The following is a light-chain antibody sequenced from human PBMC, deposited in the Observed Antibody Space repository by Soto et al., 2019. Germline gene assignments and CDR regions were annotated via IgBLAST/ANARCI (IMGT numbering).Light chain of an antibody. CDR3: QQFNNWPTYT. CDR1: QNVGRN. CDR2: GAS. Sequence: EILLTQSPAILSVSPGERATLSCRASQNVGRNLAWYQQKPGQAPRLLMYGASTRATGIPARFSGSGSGTEFTLTISSLQSEDFAVYYGQQFNNWPTYTFGQGTKLEIK. V-gene: IGKV3-15*01. J-gene: IGKJ2*01.